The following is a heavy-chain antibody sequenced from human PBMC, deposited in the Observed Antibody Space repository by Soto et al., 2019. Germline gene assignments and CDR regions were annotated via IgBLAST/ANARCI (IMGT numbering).Heavy chain of an antibody. D-gene: IGHD3-16*01. CDR1: GFTFSSYG. J-gene: IGHJ4*02. CDR2: IWHDGGNK. Sequence: VGSLRLSCAASGFTFSSYGMHWVGQAPGKGLEWVAFIWHDGGNKFYAESVKGRFTISRDNSKNTLYLQMTSLSAEDTAMYYCARDGDVNTGFGKDYWGQGTLVTVSS. V-gene: IGHV3-33*01. CDR3: ARDGDVNTGFGKDY.